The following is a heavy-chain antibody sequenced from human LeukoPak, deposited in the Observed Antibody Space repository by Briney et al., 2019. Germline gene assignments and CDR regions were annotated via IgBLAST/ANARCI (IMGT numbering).Heavy chain of an antibody. CDR3: ARSRIGDY. Sequence: GGSLRLSSTVSGFTFSTYWMTWVRQAPGKGLEWVANIKQDGSEKYYVDSVKGRFTISRDNAKNSLYLQMNSLRAEDTAVYYCARSRIGDYWGQGTLVTVSS. CDR2: IKQDGSEK. J-gene: IGHJ4*02. D-gene: IGHD3-10*01. V-gene: IGHV3-7*01. CDR1: GFTFSTYW.